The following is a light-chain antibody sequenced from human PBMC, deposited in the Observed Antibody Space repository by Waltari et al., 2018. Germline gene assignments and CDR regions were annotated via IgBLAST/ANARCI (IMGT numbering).Light chain of an antibody. V-gene: IGLV2-14*03. CDR2: DVI. J-gene: IGLJ2*01. Sequence: QSALTQIASVAGSPGQSITISCTGTSSDVGDHNYVSLYQQHPGKLPKLLIYDVISRPSGVSTRFSGSKSGNTASLTISGLQAEDEADYYCSAYTRGVVFGGGTQLTVL. CDR1: SSDVGDHNY. CDR3: SAYTRGVV.